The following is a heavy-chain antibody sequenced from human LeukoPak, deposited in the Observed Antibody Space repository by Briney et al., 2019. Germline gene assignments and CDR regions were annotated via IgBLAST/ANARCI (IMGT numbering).Heavy chain of an antibody. CDR3: ATAYSTTWSFSDY. J-gene: IGHJ4*02. Sequence: GGSLRLSCAVSGFTFRTYAMSWVRQAPGKGLEWVSGISDGGGYTYYADSVKGRFTISRDNADNTLYLQMNSLRAEDTAIYYCATAYSTTWSFSDYWGQGTLVTVSS. D-gene: IGHD6-13*01. CDR1: GFTFRTYA. CDR2: ISDGGGYT. V-gene: IGHV3-23*01.